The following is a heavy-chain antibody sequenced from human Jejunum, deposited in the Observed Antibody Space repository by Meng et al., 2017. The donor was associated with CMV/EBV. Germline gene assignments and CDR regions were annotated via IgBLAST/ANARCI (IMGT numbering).Heavy chain of an antibody. CDR2: ITGSGSRT. Sequence: SLKISCAASGFSFRNFAMSWARQAPGKGLEWVATITGSGSRTHYADSVKGRFTISRDNSKNTLYLQINSLRVEDTAIYYCDAFDYWGQGTQVTVSS. CDR1: GFSFRNFA. V-gene: IGHV3-23*01. J-gene: IGHJ4*02. CDR3: DAFDY.